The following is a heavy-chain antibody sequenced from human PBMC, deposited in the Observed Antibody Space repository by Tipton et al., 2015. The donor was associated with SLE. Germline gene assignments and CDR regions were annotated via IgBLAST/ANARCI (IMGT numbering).Heavy chain of an antibody. V-gene: IGHV3-23*01. D-gene: IGHD3-10*01. J-gene: IGHJ6*02. Sequence: SLRLSCAASGFTFSRFAMTWVRQSPGKGLEWISAMTGSGDRPHYADSVKGRFTISRHNSNSMLYLQMNSLSAEDTAIYYCARGARYYYGYGMDVWGQGTTVTVSS. CDR2: MTGSGDRP. CDR3: ARGARYYYGYGMDV. CDR1: GFTFSRFA.